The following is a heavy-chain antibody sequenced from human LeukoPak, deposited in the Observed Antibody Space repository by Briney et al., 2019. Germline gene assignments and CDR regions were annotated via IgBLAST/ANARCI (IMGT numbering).Heavy chain of an antibody. V-gene: IGHV3-9*01. CDR1: GFTFHDYA. CDR2: ISWNSGII. CDR3: ARVLYEQQLVVYYFDY. D-gene: IGHD6-13*01. J-gene: IGHJ4*02. Sequence: PGGSLRLSCAASGFTFHDYAMHWVRQAPGKGLEWVSGISWNSGIIGYADSVKGRFTTSRDNAKNSLYLQMNSLRPEDTALYYCARVLYEQQLVVYYFDYWGQGTLVTVSS.